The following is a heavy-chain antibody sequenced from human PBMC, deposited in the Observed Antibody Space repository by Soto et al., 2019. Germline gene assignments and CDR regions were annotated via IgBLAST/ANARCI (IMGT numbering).Heavy chain of an antibody. CDR3: ARDRGSSSSAHYYYGMDV. Sequence: GGSLRLSCAASGFTFSSYGMHWVRQAPGKGLEWVAVIWYDGSNKYYADSVKGRFTISRDNSKNTLYLQMNSLRAEDTAVYYCARDRGSSSSAHYYYGMDVWGQGTTVTVSS. D-gene: IGHD6-13*01. V-gene: IGHV3-33*01. CDR1: GFTFSSYG. CDR2: IWYDGSNK. J-gene: IGHJ6*02.